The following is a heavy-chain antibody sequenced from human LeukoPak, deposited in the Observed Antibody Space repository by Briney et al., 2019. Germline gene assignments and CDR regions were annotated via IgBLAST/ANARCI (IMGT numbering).Heavy chain of an antibody. CDR1: GLTFSDSS. CDR3: ARDQSESCSGGSCRYYYYYMDV. Sequence: GGPLRSSCEASGLTFSDSSMSWIGQAPGKGRKGFYKISGVGGTIYYADSVKGRFTISRDNAKNSLYLQMNSLRAEDTAVYYCARDQSESCSGGSCRYYYYYMDVWGKGTTVTVSS. CDR2: ISGVGGTI. D-gene: IGHD2-15*01. J-gene: IGHJ6*03. V-gene: IGHV3-11*04.